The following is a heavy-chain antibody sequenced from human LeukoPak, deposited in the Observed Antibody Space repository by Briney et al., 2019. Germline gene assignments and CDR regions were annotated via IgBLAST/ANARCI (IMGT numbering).Heavy chain of an antibody. D-gene: IGHD3-10*01. V-gene: IGHV3-7*01. J-gene: IGHJ4*02. CDR2: IKQDGSEK. Sequence: PGRSLRLSCTASGFTFSSHWMSWVRQAPGKGLEWVANIKQDGSEKYYVDSVKGRFTISRDNAKNSLYLQMNSLRPDDTAVFYCARDEGDGGLLYWGQGILVTVSS. CDR1: GFTFSSHW. CDR3: ARDEGDGGLLY.